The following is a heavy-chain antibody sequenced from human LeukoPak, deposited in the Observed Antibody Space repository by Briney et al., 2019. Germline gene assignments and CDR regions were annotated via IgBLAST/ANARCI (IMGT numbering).Heavy chain of an antibody. D-gene: IGHD6-6*01. CDR1: GASITSFH. CDR3: ARKDGDY. V-gene: IGHV4-4*07. J-gene: IGHJ4*02. Sequence: SETLSLTCAVSGASITSFHWTWFRQPAGRGLEWIGLIYTSGSTLYNPSLQSRVAMSVDVTKNQLSLKLSYVTAADAATYYCARKDGDYWSQGTLVTVSA. CDR2: IYTSGST.